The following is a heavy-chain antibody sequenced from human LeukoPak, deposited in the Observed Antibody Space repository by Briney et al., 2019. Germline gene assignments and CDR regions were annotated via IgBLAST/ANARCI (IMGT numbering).Heavy chain of an antibody. J-gene: IGHJ6*03. Sequence: ASVKVSCKASGYTLTDYYIHWVRQAPGQGLEWMGWINPNRGVTNYAQKLQGRVTMTTDTSTSTAYMELRSLRSDDTAVYYCARGARPQYYYYYYMDVWGKGTAVTISS. CDR3: ARGARPQYYYYYYMDV. CDR1: GYTLTDYY. V-gene: IGHV1-2*02. CDR2: INPNRGVT.